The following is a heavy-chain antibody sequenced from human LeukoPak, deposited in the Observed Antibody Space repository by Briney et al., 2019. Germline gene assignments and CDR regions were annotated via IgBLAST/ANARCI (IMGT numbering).Heavy chain of an antibody. CDR3: ACLIVVVPAAANWFDP. Sequence: SETLSLTCTVSGGSISSYYWSWIRQPPGKGLEWIGYIYYSGGTNYNPSLKSRVTISVDTSKNQFSLKLSSVTAADTAVYYCACLIVVVPAAANWFDPWGQGTLVTVSS. V-gene: IGHV4-59*01. D-gene: IGHD2-2*01. CDR2: IYYSGGT. CDR1: GGSISSYY. J-gene: IGHJ5*02.